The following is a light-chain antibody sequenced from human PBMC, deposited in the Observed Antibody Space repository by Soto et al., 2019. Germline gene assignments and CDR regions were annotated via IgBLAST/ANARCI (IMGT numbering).Light chain of an antibody. CDR1: QGISNY. CDR2: VAS. CDR3: QEYNSGLT. V-gene: IGKV1-27*01. Sequence: DLQMTQSPSFLPAYLGARLTLTCRASQGISNYLAWYQQKPGKVPXXLIYVASALQSGVPSRFSGSGSGRDFTLTISSMKPEDVATYYCQEYNSGLTFGGGTKVDIK. J-gene: IGKJ4*01.